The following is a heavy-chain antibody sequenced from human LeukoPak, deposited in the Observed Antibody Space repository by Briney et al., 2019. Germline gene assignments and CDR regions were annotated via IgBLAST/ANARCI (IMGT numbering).Heavy chain of an antibody. D-gene: IGHD3-16*01. CDR3: ARDFSYYDYVWGRTGPPPFDY. Sequence: SQTLSLTCTVSGGSISSGGYYWSWIRQHPGKGLEWIGYIYYSGSTYYNPSLKSRVTISVDTSKNQFSLKLSSVTAADTAVYYCARDFSYYDYVWGRTGPPPFDYWGQGTLVTVSS. CDR2: IYYSGST. J-gene: IGHJ4*02. V-gene: IGHV4-31*03. CDR1: GGSISSGGYY.